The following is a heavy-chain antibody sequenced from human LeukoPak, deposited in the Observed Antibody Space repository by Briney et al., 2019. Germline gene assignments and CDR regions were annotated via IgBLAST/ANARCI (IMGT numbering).Heavy chain of an antibody. V-gene: IGHV3-64*01. CDR1: GFTFSSYA. CDR3: ARGVLSGTTDY. Sequence: GGSLRLSCAASGFTFSSYAMHWVRQAPGKGLEYVSAISSNGGSTYYANSVKGRFTISRDNSKNTLYLQMGSLRAEDMAVYYCARGVLSGTTDYWGQGTLVTVSS. J-gene: IGHJ4*02. CDR2: ISSNGGST. D-gene: IGHD3-3*01.